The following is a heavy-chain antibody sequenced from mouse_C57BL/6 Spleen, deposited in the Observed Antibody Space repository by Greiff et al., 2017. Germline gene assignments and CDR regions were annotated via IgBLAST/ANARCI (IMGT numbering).Heavy chain of an antibody. D-gene: IGHD2-2*01. V-gene: IGHV1-7*01. CDR3: ARNRVTTYFDY. CDR2: INPSSGYT. J-gene: IGHJ2*01. Sequence: QVHVKQSGAELAKPGASVKLSCKASGYTFTSYWMHWVKQRPGQGLEWIGYINPSSGYTKYNQKFKDKATLTADKSSSTAYMQLSSLTYDDAAVYYCARNRVTTYFDYWGQGTTLTVSS. CDR1: GYTFTSYW.